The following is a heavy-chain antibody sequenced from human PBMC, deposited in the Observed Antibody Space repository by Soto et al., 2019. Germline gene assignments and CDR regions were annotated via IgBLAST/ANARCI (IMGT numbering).Heavy chain of an antibody. CDR1: GFTFSSYS. CDR2: ISSSSSYI. CDR3: ARVGRGSSWYYFDY. Sequence: EVQLVESGGGLVKPGGSLRLSCAASGFTFSSYSMNWVRQAPGKGLEWVSSISSSSSYIYYADSVKGRFTISRDNAKNSLYLQMKSLRAEDTAVYYCARVGRGSSWYYFDYWGQGTLVTVSS. V-gene: IGHV3-21*01. J-gene: IGHJ4*02. D-gene: IGHD6-13*01.